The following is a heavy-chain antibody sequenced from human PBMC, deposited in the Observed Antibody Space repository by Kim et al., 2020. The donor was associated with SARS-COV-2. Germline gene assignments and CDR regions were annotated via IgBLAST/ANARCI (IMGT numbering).Heavy chain of an antibody. V-gene: IGHV4-39*01. CDR2: IYYSGST. CDR1: GGSISSSSYY. Sequence: SETLSLTCTVSGGSISSSSYYWGWIRQPPGKGLEWIGSIYYSGSTYYNPSLKSRVTISVDTSKNQFSLKLSSVTAADTAVYYCARRHPRITMVRGYYFDYWGQGTLVTVSS. J-gene: IGHJ4*02. D-gene: IGHD3-10*01. CDR3: ARRHPRITMVRGYYFDY.